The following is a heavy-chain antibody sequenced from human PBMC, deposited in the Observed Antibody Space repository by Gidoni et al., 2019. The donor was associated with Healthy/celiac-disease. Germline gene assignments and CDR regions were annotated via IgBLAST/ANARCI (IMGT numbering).Heavy chain of an antibody. J-gene: IGHJ4*02. Sequence: QVQLVESGGGVVQPGRSLRLSCAASGFTFSSSAMHWVRQAPGKGLEWVAVISYDGSNKYYADSVKGRFTISRDNSKNTLYLQMNSLRAEDTAVYYCAGAGSGYYSDYWGQGTLVTVSS. CDR2: ISYDGSNK. D-gene: IGHD3-22*01. V-gene: IGHV3-30*04. CDR3: AGAGSGYYSDY. CDR1: GFTFSSSA.